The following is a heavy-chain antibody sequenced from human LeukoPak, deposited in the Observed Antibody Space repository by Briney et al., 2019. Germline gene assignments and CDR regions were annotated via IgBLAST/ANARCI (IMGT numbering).Heavy chain of an antibody. Sequence: PSETLSLTCAVYGGSLSGYYWSWIRQPPGKGLEWIGEINHSGSTNYNPSLKSRVTISVDTSKNQFSLKLSSVTAADTAVYYCARGGQYYYYGMDVWGQGTTVTVSS. CDR2: INHSGST. CDR1: GGSLSGYY. V-gene: IGHV4-34*01. CDR3: ARGGQYYYYGMDV. J-gene: IGHJ6*02.